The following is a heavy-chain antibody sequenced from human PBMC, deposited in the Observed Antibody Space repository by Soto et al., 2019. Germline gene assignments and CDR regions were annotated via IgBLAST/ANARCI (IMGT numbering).Heavy chain of an antibody. Sequence: GGSLRLSCAASGFTFSSYAMSWVRQAPGKGLEWVSAIRGSGGSTYYADSVKGRFTISRDNARNTVSLQMSSLRAEDTAIYYWAKGHRGGLELWGKGTVVTVS. V-gene: IGHV3-23*01. CDR2: IRGSGGST. CDR1: GFTFSSYA. D-gene: IGHD3-10*01. J-gene: IGHJ6*04. CDR3: AKGHRGGLEL.